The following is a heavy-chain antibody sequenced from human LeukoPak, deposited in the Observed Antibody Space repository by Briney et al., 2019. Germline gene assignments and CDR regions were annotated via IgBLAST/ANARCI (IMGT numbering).Heavy chain of an antibody. J-gene: IGHJ4*02. CDR3: AKGRALWTYDFDS. V-gene: IGHV3-23*01. CDR1: GFTFSRYA. D-gene: IGHD3/OR15-3a*01. CDR2: IGDSGDKS. Sequence: GGSLRLSCAASGFTFSRYAMTWVRGAPGKGLEWVSTIGDSGDKSYYPDSVKGRFTISRDLSKDTLFLEMHNLRAEDTAVYYCAKGRALWTYDFDSWGQGTLVTVSS.